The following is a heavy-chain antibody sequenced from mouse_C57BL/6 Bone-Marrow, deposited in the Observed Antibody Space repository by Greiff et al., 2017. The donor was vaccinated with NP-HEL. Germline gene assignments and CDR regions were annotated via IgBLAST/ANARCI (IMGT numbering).Heavy chain of an antibody. CDR3: ARSDYYGIPWLAY. Sequence: EVKLMESGPGLVKPSQSLSLTCSVTGYSITSGYYWNWIRQFPGNKLEWMGYISYDGSNNYNPSLKNRISITRDTSKNQFFLKLNSVTTEDTATYYCARSDYYGIPWLAYWGQGTRVTVSA. CDR2: ISYDGSN. J-gene: IGHJ3*01. V-gene: IGHV3-6*01. D-gene: IGHD1-1*01. CDR1: GYSITSGYY.